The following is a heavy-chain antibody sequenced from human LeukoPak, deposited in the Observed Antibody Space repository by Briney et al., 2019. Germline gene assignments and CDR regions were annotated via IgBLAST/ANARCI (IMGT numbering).Heavy chain of an antibody. V-gene: IGHV1-3*01. CDR3: ARAGGSSGYDLVFGY. CDR2: INAGNGNT. J-gene: IGHJ4*02. CDR1: GYTFTSYA. Sequence: ASVKVSCKASGYTFTSYAMHWVRQAPGQRLEWMGWINAGNGNTKYSQKFQGRVTITRDTSASTAYMELSSLRSEDTAVYYCARAGGSSGYDLVFGYWGQGTLVTVSS. D-gene: IGHD5-12*01.